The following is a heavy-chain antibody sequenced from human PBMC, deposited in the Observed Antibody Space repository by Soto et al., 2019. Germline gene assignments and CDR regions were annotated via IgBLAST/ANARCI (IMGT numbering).Heavy chain of an antibody. D-gene: IGHD3-16*02. V-gene: IGHV3-11*03. J-gene: IGHJ4*02. Sequence: VGSLRLSCAASGFTFSDYYMSWIRQAPGKGLEWVSYISSSSSYTNYADSVKGRFTISRDNAKNSLYLQMNSLRAEDTAVYYCARSASNYDYVWGSYRPTDYWGQGTLVTVSS. CDR1: GFTFSDYY. CDR2: ISSSSSYT. CDR3: ARSASNYDYVWGSYRPTDY.